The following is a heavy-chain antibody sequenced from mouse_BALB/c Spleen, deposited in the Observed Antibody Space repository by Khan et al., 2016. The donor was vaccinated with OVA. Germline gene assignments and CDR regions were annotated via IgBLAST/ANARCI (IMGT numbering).Heavy chain of an antibody. Sequence: QVQLKQSGAELARPGASVKMSCKASGYTFTSYTIHWIKKRPGPGLEWIGYINPSNDYTNYNQKFKDKATLTTDKSSTTAYLQLSSLTSDDSAVYNCVRDGAYHRNDGWFAYWGQGTLVTVSA. CDR3: VRDGAYHRNDGWFAY. J-gene: IGHJ3*01. D-gene: IGHD2-14*01. V-gene: IGHV1-4*01. CDR2: INPSNDYT. CDR1: GYTFTSYT.